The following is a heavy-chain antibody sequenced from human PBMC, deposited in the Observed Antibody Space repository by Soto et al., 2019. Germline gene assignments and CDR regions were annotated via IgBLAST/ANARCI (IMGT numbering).Heavy chain of an antibody. CDR3: TTAFGSSGYGPGWIGNSYYYGMDV. CDR1: GFTFSNAW. J-gene: IGHJ6*02. Sequence: PGGSLRLSCAASGFTFSNAWMNWVRQAPGKGLEWVGRIKSKTDGGTTDYAAPVKGRFTISRDDSKNTLYLQMNSLKTEDTAVYYCTTAFGSSGYGPGWIGNSYYYGMDVWGQGTTVTVSS. CDR2: IKSKTDGGTT. V-gene: IGHV3-15*07. D-gene: IGHD6-19*01.